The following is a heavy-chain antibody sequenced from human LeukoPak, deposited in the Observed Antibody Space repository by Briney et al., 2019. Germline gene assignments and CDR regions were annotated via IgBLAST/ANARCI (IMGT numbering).Heavy chain of an antibody. D-gene: IGHD6-13*01. CDR3: AKAGYSSSWYFRAYYFDY. CDR2: ISGSGGST. Sequence: GGSLRLSCVASGFTFSSYAMSRVRQAPGKGLEWVSAISGSGGSTYYADSVKGRFTISRDNSKNTLYLQMNSLRAEDTAVYYCAKAGYSSSWYFRAYYFDYWGQGTLVTVSS. CDR1: GFTFSSYA. J-gene: IGHJ4*02. V-gene: IGHV3-23*01.